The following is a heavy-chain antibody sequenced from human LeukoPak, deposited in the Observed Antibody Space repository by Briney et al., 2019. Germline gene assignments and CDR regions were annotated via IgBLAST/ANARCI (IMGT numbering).Heavy chain of an antibody. D-gene: IGHD4/OR15-4a*01. Sequence: GGSLRLSCAASGIAFSTYAMSWVRQAPGKGLEWVSAITTGGAPYYVDSVKGRFTISRDSSKNTLYLQLDSLRAEDTAVYYCAKGPNFNGPEFCGQGTLVTVSS. CDR3: AKGPNFNGPEF. J-gene: IGHJ4*02. V-gene: IGHV3-23*01. CDR1: GIAFSTYA. CDR2: ITTGGAP.